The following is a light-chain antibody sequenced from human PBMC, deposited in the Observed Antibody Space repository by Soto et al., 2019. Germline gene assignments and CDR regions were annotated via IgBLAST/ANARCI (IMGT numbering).Light chain of an antibody. Sequence: IWMTQSPSLLSASTGDRVTITCRASQGISSYLAWYQQKPGKAPKLLIYAASTLQSGVPSRFSGSGSGTDFTLTISSLQPEDFATYYCLQKYFYPFTFGPGTKVDI. V-gene: IGKV1-8*01. J-gene: IGKJ3*01. CDR3: LQKYFYPFT. CDR2: AAS. CDR1: QGISSY.